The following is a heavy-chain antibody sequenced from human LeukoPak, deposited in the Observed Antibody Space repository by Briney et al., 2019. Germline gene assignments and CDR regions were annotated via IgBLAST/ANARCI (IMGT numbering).Heavy chain of an antibody. V-gene: IGHV3-7*01. D-gene: IGHD5-12*01. J-gene: IGHJ4*02. Sequence: GGPLRLSCVASGVSLRNYLMIDVRQVPGTGLQGGAHINQDGSEKHSVDSVKGRFTISRDTAENSMYLQMNSLRAEDTAVYYCARFSRYSGYDFDCWGQGTLVTVSS. CDR1: GVSLRNYL. CDR3: ARFSRYSGYDFDC. CDR2: INQDGSEK.